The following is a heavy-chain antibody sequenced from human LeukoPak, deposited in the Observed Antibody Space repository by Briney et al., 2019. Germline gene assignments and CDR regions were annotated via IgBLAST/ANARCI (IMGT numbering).Heavy chain of an antibody. CDR2: INPNSGGT. J-gene: IGHJ4*02. CDR1: GYTFTGYY. V-gene: IGHV1-2*02. Sequence: ASVKVSCKASGYTFTGYYMHWARQAPGQGLEWMGWINPNSGGTNYAQKFQGRVTMTRDTSISTAYMELSRLRSDDTAVYYCARDFNYYDSSGPDYWGQGTLVTVSS. CDR3: ARDFNYYDSSGPDY. D-gene: IGHD3-22*01.